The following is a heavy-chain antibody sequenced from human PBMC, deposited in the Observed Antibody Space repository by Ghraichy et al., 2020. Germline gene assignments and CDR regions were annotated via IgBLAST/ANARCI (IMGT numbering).Heavy chain of an antibody. Sequence: GGSLRLSCAASGFTFSSYAMSWVRQAPGKGLEWVSAISGSGGSTYYADSVKGRFTISRDNSKNTLYLQMNSLRAEDTAVYYCAKAEIYDILTGYYNLRSWGQGTLVTVSS. CDR2: ISGSGGST. CDR1: GFTFSSYA. CDR3: AKAEIYDILTGYYNLRS. J-gene: IGHJ4*02. D-gene: IGHD3-9*01. V-gene: IGHV3-23*01.